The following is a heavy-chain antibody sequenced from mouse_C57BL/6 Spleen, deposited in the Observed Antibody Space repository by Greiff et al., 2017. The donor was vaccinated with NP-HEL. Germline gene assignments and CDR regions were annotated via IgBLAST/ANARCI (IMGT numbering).Heavy chain of an antibody. D-gene: IGHD2-4*01. Sequence: VMLVESGPGLVAPSQSLSITCTVSGFSLTSYAISWVRQPPGKGLEWLGVIWTGGGTNYNSALKSRLSISKDNSKSQVFLKMNSLQTDDTARYYCARFYYDYETAWFAYWGQGTLVTVSA. J-gene: IGHJ3*01. CDR1: GFSLTSYA. CDR2: IWTGGGT. V-gene: IGHV2-9-1*01. CDR3: ARFYYDYETAWFAY.